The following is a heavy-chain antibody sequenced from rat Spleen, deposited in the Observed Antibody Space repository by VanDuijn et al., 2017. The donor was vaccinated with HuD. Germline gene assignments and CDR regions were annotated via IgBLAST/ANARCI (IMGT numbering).Heavy chain of an antibody. CDR2: INSAGSS. J-gene: IGHJ3*01. CDR3: AKYRGSLQWPFDY. D-gene: IGHD1-1*01. V-gene: IGHV3-3*01. Sequence: VQLQESGPGLVKPSQSLSLTCSVAAYSITSSYRWSWIRQFPGNKLEWMGYINSAGSSNYNPSLKSRISITRDTSKNQFFLQVNSVTTDDTATYYCAKYRGSLQWPFDYWGQGTLATVSS. CDR1: AYSITSSYR.